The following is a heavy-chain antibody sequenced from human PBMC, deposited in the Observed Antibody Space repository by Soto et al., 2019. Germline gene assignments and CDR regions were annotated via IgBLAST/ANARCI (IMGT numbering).Heavy chain of an antibody. V-gene: IGHV1-69*13. J-gene: IGHJ6*02. CDR1: GGTCSNYI. Sequence: SVKVSCKASGGTCSNYIINWVRQAPGQGLAWMGGIVPLFDTANYAQKFRGRVTITADASTSTVFMELSGLRPEDTVVYYCARVRLGYCISISCSMDVWGQGTSVTVSS. CDR2: IVPLFDTA. D-gene: IGHD2-2*01. CDR3: ARVRLGYCISISCSMDV.